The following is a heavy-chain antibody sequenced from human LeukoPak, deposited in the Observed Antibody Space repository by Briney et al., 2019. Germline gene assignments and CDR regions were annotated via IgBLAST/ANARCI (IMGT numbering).Heavy chain of an antibody. Sequence: GGSLRLSCAASAFTFSRYGMHWVRQAPGKGLEWVAFIRYDGSNKYYADSVKGRFTISRDNAKNSLYLQMNSLRAEDTAVYYCARDVVGYCSSTSCYFDYWGQGTLVTVSS. J-gene: IGHJ4*02. CDR3: ARDVVGYCSSTSCYFDY. D-gene: IGHD2-2*03. V-gene: IGHV3-30*02. CDR2: IRYDGSNK. CDR1: AFTFSRYG.